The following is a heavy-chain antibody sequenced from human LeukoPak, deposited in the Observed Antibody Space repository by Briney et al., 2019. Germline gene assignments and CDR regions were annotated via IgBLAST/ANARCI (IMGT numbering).Heavy chain of an antibody. D-gene: IGHD5-12*01. V-gene: IGHV5-51*01. Sequence: AESLKISCKAPGYSFTSYCIGWVRQLPGKGLEWMVIIYPGDSNTRYSPSFQGQVTISADKSISTAYLQWSSLKASDTAMYYCARRQAVATLGEFDYWGQGTLVTVSS. CDR1: GYSFTSYC. CDR3: ARRQAVATLGEFDY. CDR2: IYPGDSNT. J-gene: IGHJ4*02.